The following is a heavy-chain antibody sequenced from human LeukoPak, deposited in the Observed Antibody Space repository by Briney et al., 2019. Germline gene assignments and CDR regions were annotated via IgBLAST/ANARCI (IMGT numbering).Heavy chain of an antibody. V-gene: IGHV3-53*01. CDR3: ARGQYVHYYYGMDV. J-gene: IGHJ6*02. CDR1: GFTVSSNY. Sequence: GGSLRLSCAASGFTVSSNYMSWVRQAPGKGLEWVSVIYSGGSTYYADSVKGRFTISRDNSKSTLYLQMNSLRAEDTAVYYCARGQYVHYYYGMDVWGQGTTVTVSS. D-gene: IGHD3-16*01. CDR2: IYSGGST.